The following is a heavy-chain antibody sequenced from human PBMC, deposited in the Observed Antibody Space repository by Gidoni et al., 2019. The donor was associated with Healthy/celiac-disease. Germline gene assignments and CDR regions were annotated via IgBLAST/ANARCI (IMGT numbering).Heavy chain of an antibody. J-gene: IGHJ6*02. CDR1: GYTFTSYD. D-gene: IGHD1-26*01. CDR2: MNPNSGNT. V-gene: IGHV1-8*01. CDR3: AREGQDSDLGV. Sequence: QVLLVQSGADVKKPGAPVKVSCKPSGYTFTSYDINWVRQATGQGLEWMGWMNPNSGNTGYAQKFQGGVTMTRNNAISTTNRELSSLRSEDTAVYYCAREGQDSDLGVWGQGTTVTVSS.